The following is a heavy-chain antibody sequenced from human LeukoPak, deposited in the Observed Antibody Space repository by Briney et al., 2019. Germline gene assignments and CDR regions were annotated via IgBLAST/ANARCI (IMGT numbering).Heavy chain of an antibody. J-gene: IGHJ4*02. V-gene: IGHV3-15*01. CDR1: GFSVTNGW. Sequence: GGSLRLSCSASGFSVTNGWMSWVRQAPGEGVEWGGRIKDRTDGGTTAYAAPVKGRFTISREDSKNTVYLDMNSLKTEDTAVYFCTTATVVWGVSAYWGQGTLVTVSS. CDR3: TTATVVWGVSAY. D-gene: IGHD3-10*01. CDR2: IKDRTDGGTT.